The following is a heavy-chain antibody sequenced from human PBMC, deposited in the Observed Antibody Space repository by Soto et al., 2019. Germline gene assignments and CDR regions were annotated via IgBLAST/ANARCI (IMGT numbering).Heavy chain of an antibody. D-gene: IGHD3-22*01. J-gene: IGHJ6*02. V-gene: IGHV4-59*12. Sequence: SETLSLTCTVSGGSIGSDYWSWIRQPTGKGLEWIGHIYYTGSTNYNPSLKGRVTMSIDTSENQFSLKLRSGTAADTAVYYCARYQFDRSGYYFALGLDVWAKGPRSP. CDR2: IYYTGST. CDR3: ARYQFDRSGYYFALGLDV. CDR1: GGSIGSDY.